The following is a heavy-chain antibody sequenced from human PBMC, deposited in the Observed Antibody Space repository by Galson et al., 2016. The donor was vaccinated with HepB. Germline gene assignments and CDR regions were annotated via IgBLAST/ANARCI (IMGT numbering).Heavy chain of an antibody. CDR2: DSVHGGRK. V-gene: IGHV3-30*18. CDR3: AKRHEYCPPVGCSVDY. CDR1: GFTFNRRG. D-gene: IGHD2/OR15-2a*01. J-gene: IGHJ4*02. Sequence: SLRLSCAASGFTFNRRGMHWVRQAPGKGLEWVAADSVHGGRKWYADSVKGRFTISRDNPNNMLFLQMSSLRADDTAVYYCAKRHEYCPPVGCSVDYWGQGTLVSVSS.